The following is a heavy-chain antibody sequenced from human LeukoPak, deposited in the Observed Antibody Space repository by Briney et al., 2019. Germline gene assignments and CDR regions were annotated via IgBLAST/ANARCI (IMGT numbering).Heavy chain of an antibody. Sequence: ASVKVSCKASGYTFTGYYMHWARQAPGQGLEWMGWINPNSGGTNYAQKFQGRVTMTRDTSISTAYMELSRLRSDDTAVYYCAREAYGSGSYYASLGYWGQGTLVTVSS. V-gene: IGHV1-2*02. CDR3: AREAYGSGSYYASLGY. CDR1: GYTFTGYY. CDR2: INPNSGGT. J-gene: IGHJ4*02. D-gene: IGHD3-10*01.